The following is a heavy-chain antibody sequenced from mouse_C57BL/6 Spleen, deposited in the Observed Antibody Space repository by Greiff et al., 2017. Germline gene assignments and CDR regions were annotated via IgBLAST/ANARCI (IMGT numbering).Heavy chain of an antibody. CDR1: GFTFSDYY. Sequence: EVKLMESEGGLVQPGSSMKLSCTASGFTFSDYYMAWVRQVPEKGLEWVANINYDGSSTYYLASLQSRFIISRDNAKNILYLQMSSLKSEDTATYYCARTTVGYFDVWGTGTTVTVSS. CDR3: ARTTVGYFDV. J-gene: IGHJ1*03. D-gene: IGHD1-1*01. V-gene: IGHV5-16*01. CDR2: INYDGSST.